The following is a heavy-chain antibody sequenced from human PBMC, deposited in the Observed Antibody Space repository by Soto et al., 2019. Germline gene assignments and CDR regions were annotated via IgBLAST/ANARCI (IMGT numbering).Heavy chain of an antibody. D-gene: IGHD1-20*01. V-gene: IGHV3-23*05. Sequence: PGGSLRLSCAASGFAFGTYGTTWVRQAPGRGLEWVSGIDANSGKIFYADSVRGRFIISRDNLLYLQMNSLRAEDTAVYYCARESITGTYYYGMDVWGQGTTVTVSS. CDR2: IDANSGKI. CDR3: ARESITGTYYYGMDV. J-gene: IGHJ6*02. CDR1: GFAFGTYG.